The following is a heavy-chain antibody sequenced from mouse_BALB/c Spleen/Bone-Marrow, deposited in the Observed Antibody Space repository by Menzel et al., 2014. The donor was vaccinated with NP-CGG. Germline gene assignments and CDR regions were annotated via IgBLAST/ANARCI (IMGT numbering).Heavy chain of an antibody. V-gene: IGHV1-7*01. J-gene: IGHJ3*01. CDR2: INPSTGYT. Sequence: QVQLQQSGAELAKPGASVKMSCKASGYTFTNYWMHWVKQRPGQGLEWIGYINPSTGYTEYNQKSKDKATLTADKSSSTAYMQLSSLTSEDSAVYYCARGYQRILAYWGQGTLVTVSA. CDR3: ARGYQRILAY. CDR1: GYTFTNYW.